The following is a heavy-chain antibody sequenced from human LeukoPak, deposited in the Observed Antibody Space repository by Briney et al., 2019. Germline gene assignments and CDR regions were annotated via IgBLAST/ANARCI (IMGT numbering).Heavy chain of an antibody. CDR3: ARDSTTLAPFDP. V-gene: IGHV3-7*01. Sequence: GGSLRLSCAASGFIFSSYAMSWVRQAPGKGLEWLANIREDGRQTYYAESVKGRFVISRDNAKKSLFLHMDSLRPDDTAVYYCARDSTTLAPFDPWGQGTLVTVAS. CDR1: GFIFSSYA. CDR2: IREDGRQT. J-gene: IGHJ5*02. D-gene: IGHD1-1*01.